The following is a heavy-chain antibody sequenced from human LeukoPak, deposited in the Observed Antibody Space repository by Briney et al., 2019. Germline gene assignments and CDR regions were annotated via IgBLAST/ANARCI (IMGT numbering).Heavy chain of an antibody. CDR2: INHSGST. CDR3: ARAGGSYLHFDS. D-gene: IGHD1-26*01. CDR1: GGSFSGYY. J-gene: IGHJ4*02. Sequence: SETLSLTCAVYGGSFSGYYWSWIRQPPGKGLEWIGEINHSGSTNYNPSLKSRVTISVDTSKNQFSLKLSSVTAADTAFYYCARAGGSYLHFDSWGQGGLVTVSS. V-gene: IGHV4-34*01.